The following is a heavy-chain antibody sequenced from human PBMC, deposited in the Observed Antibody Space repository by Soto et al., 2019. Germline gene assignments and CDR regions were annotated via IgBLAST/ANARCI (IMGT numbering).Heavy chain of an antibody. V-gene: IGHV4-59*01. D-gene: IGHD3-10*01. CDR3: ARVPGAGIDY. CDR2: IYYSGST. J-gene: IGHJ4*02. Sequence: QVQLQESGPGLVKPSETLSLTCTVSGGSISSYYWSWIRQPPGKGLEWIGYIYYSGSTNYNPSLKSRVTISVDTSKNQFSLKRSSVTAADTAVYYCARVPGAGIDYWGQGTLVTVSS. CDR1: GGSISSYY.